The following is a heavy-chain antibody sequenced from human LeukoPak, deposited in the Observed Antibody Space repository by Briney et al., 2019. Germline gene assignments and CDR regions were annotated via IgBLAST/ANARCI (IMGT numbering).Heavy chain of an antibody. CDR2: MNPKTGNT. CDR1: GYTFTNLD. J-gene: IGHJ6*02. CDR3: ARGGFYGSGNSAYYYNGTEV. V-gene: IGHV1-8*01. Sequence: ASVKVSCKASGYTFTNLDIHWVRQATGQGLEWMGWMNPKTGNTGNAETLQGRVTMTRNTSISTAYMELSSLRSDDTALYYCARGGFYGSGNSAYYYNGTEVWGQGTSVTVSS. D-gene: IGHD3-10*01.